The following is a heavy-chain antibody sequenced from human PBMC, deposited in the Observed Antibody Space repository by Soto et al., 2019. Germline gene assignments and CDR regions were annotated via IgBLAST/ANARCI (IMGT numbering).Heavy chain of an antibody. D-gene: IGHD6-13*01. J-gene: IGHJ5*02. CDR1: GGSISSSRSY. V-gene: IGHV4-39*01. CDR2: IFYAGNT. Sequence: QLQLQESGPGLVKPSETLSLTCNVSGGSISSSRSYWAWFRQPPGKELEWIANIFYAGNTYYNPSPKSRVTVSVDTSKNQFSLKLDSVTAADTAVYYCARQAAAPGIDVWFDPWGQGTLVTVSS. CDR3: ARQAAAPGIDVWFDP.